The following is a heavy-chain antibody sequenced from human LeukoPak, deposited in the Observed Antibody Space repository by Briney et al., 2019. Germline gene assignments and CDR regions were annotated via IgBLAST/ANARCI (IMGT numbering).Heavy chain of an antibody. J-gene: IGHJ3*02. CDR3: ARARASRAFDI. CDR1: GGSFSSGSYY. Sequence: SETLSLTCTVSGGSFSSGSYYWSWIRQPPGKGLEWIVYIYYSGSTNYNPSLKSRVTISVDTSKNQFSLKLSSVTAADTAVYYCARARASRAFDIWGQGTMVTVSS. CDR2: IYYSGST. V-gene: IGHV4-61*01.